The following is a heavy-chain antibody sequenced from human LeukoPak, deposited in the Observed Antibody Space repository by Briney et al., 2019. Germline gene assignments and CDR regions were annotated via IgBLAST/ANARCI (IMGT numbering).Heavy chain of an antibody. Sequence: SETLSLTCAVYGGSFSGYYWSWIRQPPGKGLEWIGEINHSGSTNYNPSLKSRVTISVDTSKNQFSLKLSSVTAADTAVYYCASPGRYYGSGSYAGLDYWGQGTLVTVSS. CDR1: GGSFSGYY. V-gene: IGHV4-34*01. CDR2: INHSGST. D-gene: IGHD3-10*01. J-gene: IGHJ4*02. CDR3: ASPGRYYGSGSYAGLDY.